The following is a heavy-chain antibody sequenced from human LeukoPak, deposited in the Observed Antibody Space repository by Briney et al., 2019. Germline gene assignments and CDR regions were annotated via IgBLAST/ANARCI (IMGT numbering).Heavy chain of an antibody. CDR2: ISSTGRNI. CDR1: RFTFSNYE. D-gene: IGHD5-18*01. J-gene: IGHJ4*02. Sequence: GGSLRLSCAASRFTFSNYEFNWVRQAPGKGREWVSYISSTGRNIYYADSVKGRFTISRDNDKNSMYLQMHSLRAEDTAVYYCARDLVQLWSKDFWGQGTLVTVSS. CDR3: ARDLVQLWSKDF. V-gene: IGHV3-48*03.